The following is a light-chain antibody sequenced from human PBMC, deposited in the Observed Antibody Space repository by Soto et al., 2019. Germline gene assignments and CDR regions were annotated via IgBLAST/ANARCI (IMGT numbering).Light chain of an antibody. CDR1: SSNIGSNT. Sequence: QSVLTQPPSASGTPGQRVTISCSGSSSNIGSNTVNWYQQLPGTAPKLLIYGNNERPSGVPDRFSGSKSGTSGSLAISGLQSEDEADYYCASWDDTLNVAGLGGGTQLTVL. CDR3: ASWDDTLNVAG. J-gene: IGLJ7*01. V-gene: IGLV1-44*01. CDR2: GNN.